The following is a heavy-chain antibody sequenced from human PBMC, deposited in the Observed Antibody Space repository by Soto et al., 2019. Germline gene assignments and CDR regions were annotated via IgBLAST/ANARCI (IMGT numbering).Heavy chain of an antibody. CDR3: ARDKGIAARQNDYDYGMDV. J-gene: IGHJ6*02. Sequence: EVQLVESGGGLVQPGGSLRLSCAASGFTFSSYWMSWVRQAPGKGLEWVANIKQDGSEKYYVESVKGRFTISRNNAKNSLDTQTNTQRAEDTAVYYCARDKGIAARQNDYDYGMDVWGQGTTVTVSS. D-gene: IGHD6-25*01. CDR2: IKQDGSEK. V-gene: IGHV3-7*05. CDR1: GFTFSSYW.